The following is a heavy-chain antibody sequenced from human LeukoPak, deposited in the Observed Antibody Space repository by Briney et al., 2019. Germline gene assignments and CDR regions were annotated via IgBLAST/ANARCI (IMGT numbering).Heavy chain of an antibody. D-gene: IGHD4-17*01. Sequence: SETLSLTCTVSGGSISSDDYYWSWIRIRQPPSKGLEWIGYIFHSGTTNYNPSLESRVAISVETSKNHFSLSLTSVTAADTAMYYCARVAGDYGDFFDYWGQGTLVTVSS. J-gene: IGHJ4*02. V-gene: IGHV4-30-4*01. CDR2: IFHSGTT. CDR1: GGSISSDDYY. CDR3: ARVAGDYGDFFDY.